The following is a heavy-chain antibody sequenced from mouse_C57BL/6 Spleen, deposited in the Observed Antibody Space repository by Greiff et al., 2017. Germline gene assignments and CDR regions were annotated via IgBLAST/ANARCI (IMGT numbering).Heavy chain of an antibody. CDR1: GFTFSSYA. V-gene: IGHV5-9-1*02. Sequence: EVMLVESGAGLVKPGGSLKLSCAASGFTFSSYAMSWVRQTPEKRLEWVAYISSGGDYIYYADTVKGRFTISRDNARNTLYLQLSSLKSEDTAMYYCTRDEGIYYDYDFAWFAYWGQGTLVTVSA. D-gene: IGHD2-4*01. CDR2: ISSGGDYI. J-gene: IGHJ3*01. CDR3: TRDEGIYYDYDFAWFAY.